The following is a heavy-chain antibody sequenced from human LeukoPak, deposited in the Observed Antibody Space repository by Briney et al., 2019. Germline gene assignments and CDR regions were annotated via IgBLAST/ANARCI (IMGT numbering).Heavy chain of an antibody. V-gene: IGHV3-23*01. CDR1: GFTFSSYA. D-gene: IGHD6-19*01. J-gene: IGHJ4*02. CDR3: AKERRTVAGTVCDY. Sequence: GGSLRLSCAASGFTFSSYAMSWVRQAPGKGLEWVSGISGHDGGTYYADSVKGRFSISRDNSKNTLYLQVNSVRAEDTAVYYCAKERRTVAGTVCDYWGQGTLVTVSS. CDR2: ISGHDGGT.